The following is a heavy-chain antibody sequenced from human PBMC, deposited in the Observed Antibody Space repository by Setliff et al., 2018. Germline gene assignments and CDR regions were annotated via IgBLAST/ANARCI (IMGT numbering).Heavy chain of an antibody. CDR3: ARGYCSSPSCFFAGWFDP. D-gene: IGHD2-2*01. CDR1: GGSFSGYY. V-gene: IGHV4-34*01. CDR2: INHTGST. Sequence: PSETLSLTCAVYGGSFSGYYWSWIRQPPGKGLEWIGEINHTGSTNYSPSLKSRVTISVDTSKNQFSLKLTSVTAADTAVYYCARGYCSSPSCFFAGWFDPWGQGTLVTAS. J-gene: IGHJ5*02.